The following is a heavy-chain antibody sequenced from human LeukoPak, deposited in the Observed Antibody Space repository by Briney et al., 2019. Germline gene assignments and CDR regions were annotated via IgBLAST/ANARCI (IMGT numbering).Heavy chain of an antibody. J-gene: IGHJ4*02. Sequence: ASVKVSCKASGYTFTSYDINWVRQATGQGLEWMGWMNPNSGNTGYAQKFQGRVTMTRNTSISTAYMELSSLRSEDTAVYYCARDLTAYYDYVWGSYRFPDYWGQGTLVTASS. V-gene: IGHV1-8*01. CDR1: GYTFTSYD. CDR2: MNPNSGNT. D-gene: IGHD3-16*02. CDR3: ARDLTAYYDYVWGSYRFPDY.